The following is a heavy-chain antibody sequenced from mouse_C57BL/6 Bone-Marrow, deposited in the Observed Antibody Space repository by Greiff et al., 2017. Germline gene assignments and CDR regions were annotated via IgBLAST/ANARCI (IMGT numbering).Heavy chain of an antibody. V-gene: IGHV1-81*01. Sequence: QVQLKESGAELARPGASVKLSCKASGYTFTSYGISWVKQRTGQGLEWIGEIYPRSGNTYYNEKFKGKATLTADKSSSTAYMELRSLTSEDSAVYFCATLGVDYWGQGTNRTVSS. J-gene: IGHJ2*01. CDR3: ATLGVDY. D-gene: IGHD4-1*01. CDR1: GYTFTSYG. CDR2: IYPRSGNT.